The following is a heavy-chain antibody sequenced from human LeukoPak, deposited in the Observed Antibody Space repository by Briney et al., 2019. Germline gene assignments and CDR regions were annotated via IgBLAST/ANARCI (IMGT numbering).Heavy chain of an antibody. CDR3: ARVLYYYDSSPPPYFDY. CDR1: GFTFSKYS. V-gene: IGHV3-21*05. CDR2: ISSSNSFI. J-gene: IGHJ4*02. D-gene: IGHD3-22*01. Sequence: GGSLRLSCAASGFTFSKYSMNWVRQAPGKGLEWVSYISSSNSFIYYADSVKGRFTISRDNAKNSLYLQMNSLRAEDTAVYYCARVLYYYDSSPPPYFDYWGQGTLVTVSP.